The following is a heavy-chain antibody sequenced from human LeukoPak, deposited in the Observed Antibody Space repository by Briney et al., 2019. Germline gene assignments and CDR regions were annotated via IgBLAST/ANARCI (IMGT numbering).Heavy chain of an antibody. V-gene: IGHV5-51*01. CDR2: IYPGDSDT. D-gene: IGHD3-22*01. J-gene: IGHJ4*02. CDR1: GYSFPSYW. Sequence: GESLKISCEGSGYSFPSYWVAWVRQMPGKGLEWMGIIYPGDSDTRYSPSFQGQVTISAAKSFSTAYLQWGNLKASDTAMYYCARSSTFYDSSGYTLPFDYWGQGTLVTVSS. CDR3: ARSSTFYDSSGYTLPFDY.